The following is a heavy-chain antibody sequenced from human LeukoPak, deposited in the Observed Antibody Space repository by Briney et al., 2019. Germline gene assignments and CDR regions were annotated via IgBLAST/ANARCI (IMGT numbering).Heavy chain of an antibody. CDR2: ISYDGSNK. CDR3: ARDSLGYSYGLSAFDI. V-gene: IGHV3-30-3*01. Sequence: PGGSLRLSCAASGFTFSSYAMHWVRQAPGKGLEWVAVISYDGSNKYYADSVKGRFTISRDNSKNTLYLQMYSLRAEDTAVYYCARDSLGYSYGLSAFDIWGQGTMVTVSS. D-gene: IGHD5-18*01. CDR1: GFTFSSYA. J-gene: IGHJ3*02.